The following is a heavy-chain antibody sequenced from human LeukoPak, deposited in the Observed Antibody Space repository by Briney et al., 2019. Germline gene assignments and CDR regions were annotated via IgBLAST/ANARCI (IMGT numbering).Heavy chain of an antibody. V-gene: IGHV3-23*01. CDR2: ISGSGGST. J-gene: IGHJ4*02. CDR3: AKSLWSGYRGYFDY. Sequence: SSSSSYWGWIRQPPGKGLEWVSAISGSGGSTYYADSVKGRFTISRDNSKNTLYLQMNSLRAEDTAVYYCAKSLWSGYRGYFDYWGQGTLVTVSS. CDR1: SSSSSY. D-gene: IGHD3-3*01.